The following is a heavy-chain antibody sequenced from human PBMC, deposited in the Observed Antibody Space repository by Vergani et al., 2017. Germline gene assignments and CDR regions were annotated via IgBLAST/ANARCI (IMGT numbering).Heavy chain of an antibody. CDR1: GGSIGSNSYY. CDR3: TRHGRSGWAGYFQH. J-gene: IGHJ1*01. D-gene: IGHD6-19*01. CDR2: IYYTGTT. V-gene: IGHV4-39*01. Sequence: QVQLQESGPGLVKPPGTLSLTCAVSGGSIGSNSYYWGWIRQPPGKGLEWIGTIYYTGTTYYNEAHKSRLTISVDTSKNQFSLNLTSVTAADTAVYYCTRHGRSGWAGYFQHWGQGTLVTASS.